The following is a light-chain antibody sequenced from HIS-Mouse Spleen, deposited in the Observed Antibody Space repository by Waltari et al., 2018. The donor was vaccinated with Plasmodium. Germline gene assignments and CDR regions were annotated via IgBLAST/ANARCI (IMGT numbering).Light chain of an antibody. J-gene: IGLJ2*01. V-gene: IGLV2-11*01. CDR1: SSDVGGYNY. CDR2: DVS. CDR3: CSYAGSYTLV. Sequence: QSALTQPRSVSGSPGQSVTISCTGTSSDVGGYNYVSWYQQQPGKAPKLMIYDVSKRPSVVPDRFSGSKSGNTASLTISGLQAEDEADYYCCSYAGSYTLVFGGGTKLTVL.